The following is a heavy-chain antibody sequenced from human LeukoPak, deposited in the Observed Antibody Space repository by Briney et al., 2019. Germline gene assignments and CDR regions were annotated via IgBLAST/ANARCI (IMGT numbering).Heavy chain of an antibody. V-gene: IGHV1-2*02. CDR1: GYTFIDYY. CDR2: INPNSGAA. D-gene: IGHD2-2*01. Sequence: ASVKVSCKSSGYTFIDYYIHWVRQAPGQGLEWMGWINPNSGAAKYAQKFQGRVSMTRDTSINTAYMDLTNLRSDDTAIFYCARVKKLMPEFEFWGQGTLVTVSS. CDR3: ARVKKLMPEFEF. J-gene: IGHJ4*02.